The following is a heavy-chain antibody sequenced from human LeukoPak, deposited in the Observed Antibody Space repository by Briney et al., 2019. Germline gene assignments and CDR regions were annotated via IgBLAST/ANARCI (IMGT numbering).Heavy chain of an antibody. CDR2: ISPNSGAT. CDR1: GYTFTGYY. CDR3: ARDGHDSSGYYPDY. J-gene: IGHJ4*02. Sequence: GASVKVSCKASGYTFTGYYMHWVRQAPGQGLEWMGWISPNSGATNYAQKFQGRVTMTRDTSISTAYMELSRLTSDDTAVYYCARDGHDSSGYYPDYWGQGTRVTVSS. V-gene: IGHV1-2*02. D-gene: IGHD3-22*01.